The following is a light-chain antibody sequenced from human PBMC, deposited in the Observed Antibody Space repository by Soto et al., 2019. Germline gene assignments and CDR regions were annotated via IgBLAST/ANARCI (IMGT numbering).Light chain of an antibody. Sequence: EIGLTLSPATLSLSPGDRATLSCRASHSVSSSYLAWYQQKPGQAPRLLIYGASSRATGIPDRFSGSGSGTDFTLTISRLEPEDFAVYYCQQYGRSPGWTFGQGTKVDIK. J-gene: IGKJ1*01. V-gene: IGKV3-20*01. CDR1: HSVSSSY. CDR3: QQYGRSPGWT. CDR2: GAS.